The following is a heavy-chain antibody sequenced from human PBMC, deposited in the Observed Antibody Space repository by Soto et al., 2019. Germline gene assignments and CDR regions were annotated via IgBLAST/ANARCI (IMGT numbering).Heavy chain of an antibody. D-gene: IGHD3-9*01. V-gene: IGHV1-18*04. Sequence: GSVKVSCKASGYTFTTYDIRWVRQAPGQGLEWMGWISGNNGNTNYAQKLQGRVTMTRDTSTSTAYRELSSLRSEDTAVYVCARGHTYYDISFFEYWGQGTPVTVS. CDR2: ISGNNGNT. J-gene: IGHJ4*02. CDR1: GYTFTTYD. CDR3: ARGHTYYDISFFEY.